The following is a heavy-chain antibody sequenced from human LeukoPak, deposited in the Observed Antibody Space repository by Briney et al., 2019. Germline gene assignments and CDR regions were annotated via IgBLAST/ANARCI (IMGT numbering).Heavy chain of an antibody. CDR3: ARSFVGALDY. CDR1: GGSISSYY. V-gene: IGHV4-59*01. CDR2: IYYSGST. Sequence: SETLSLTFTVSGGSISSYYWSWIRQPPGKGLEWIGYIYYSGSTNYNPSLKSRVTISVDTSKNQFSLKLSSVTAADTAVYYCARSFVGALDYWGQGTLVTVSS. D-gene: IGHD1-26*01. J-gene: IGHJ4*02.